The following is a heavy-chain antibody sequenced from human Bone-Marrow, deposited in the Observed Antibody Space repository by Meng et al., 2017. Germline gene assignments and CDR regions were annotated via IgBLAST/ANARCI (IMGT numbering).Heavy chain of an antibody. Sequence: QVQLQRRGAGLLKPSETLSLTCAVYGGSFSGYYWSWIRPPPGKGLEWIGEINHSGSTNYNPSLKSRVTISVDTSKNQFYLKLSSVTAADTAVYYCARGGYCSGGSCNWGQGTLVTVSS. V-gene: IGHV4-34*01. D-gene: IGHD2-15*01. CDR2: INHSGST. J-gene: IGHJ4*02. CDR3: ARGGYCSGGSCN. CDR1: GGSFSGYY.